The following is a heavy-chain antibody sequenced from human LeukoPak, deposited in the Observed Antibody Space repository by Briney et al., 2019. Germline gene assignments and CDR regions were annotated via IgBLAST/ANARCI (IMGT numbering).Heavy chain of an antibody. V-gene: IGHV4-59*01. CDR1: GGSMRTYF. J-gene: IGHJ4*02. Sequence: PSETLSLTCSVSGGSMRTYFWSWIRQTPGKGLEWIGYVDHTGRSKDNPSLKRRVSLSVDTSRDQFSLSLSSVTPADTALYFCARDDTVGIFDIWGQGIMVTVSS. CDR2: VDHTGRS. CDR3: ARDDTVGIFDI. D-gene: IGHD7-27*01.